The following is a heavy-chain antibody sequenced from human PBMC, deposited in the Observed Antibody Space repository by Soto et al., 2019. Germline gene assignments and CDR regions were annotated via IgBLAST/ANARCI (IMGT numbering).Heavy chain of an antibody. V-gene: IGHV4-31*03. CDR2: IYYSGSA. CDR1: GGSLSSGGYY. Sequence: APFLPCTVSGGSLSSGGYYWSCIRQHPRKGLEWIAYIYYSGSAYFNPSLKSRVTISVDTSKTQFSLKLSSVTAADTAVYYCARQSIAAAGMAAFDIWGQGTMVTVSS. J-gene: IGHJ3*02. D-gene: IGHD6-13*01. CDR3: ARQSIAAAGMAAFDI.